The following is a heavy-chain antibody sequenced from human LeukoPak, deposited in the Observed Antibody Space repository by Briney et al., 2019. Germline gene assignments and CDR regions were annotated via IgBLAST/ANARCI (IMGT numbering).Heavy chain of an antibody. CDR2: IYPSGST. D-gene: IGHD6-6*01. V-gene: IGHV4-38-2*02. CDR1: GYSISSGYY. Sequence: NPSETLSLTCTVSGYSISSGYYWGWIRQPPGKGLEWIGSIYPSGSTYYNPSLKSRVTISVDTSKNQFSLKLSSVTAADTAVYCCARVGKLVVFYWGQGTLVTVSS. CDR3: ARVGKLVVFY. J-gene: IGHJ4*02.